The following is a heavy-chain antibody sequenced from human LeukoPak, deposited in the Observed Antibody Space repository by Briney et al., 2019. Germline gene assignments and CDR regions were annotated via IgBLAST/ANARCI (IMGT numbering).Heavy chain of an antibody. D-gene: IGHD1-26*01. CDR2: INPSGGST. J-gene: IGHJ4*02. V-gene: IGHV1-46*01. CDR3: ARXXPSVGARXXFDY. Sequence: ASVKVSCKASGYTFTSYYMHWVRQAPGQGLEWMGIINPSGGSTSYAQKFQGRVTMTRDMSTSTVYMELSSLRSEDTAVYYCARXXPSVGARXXFDYWGQGTLVTVSS. CDR1: GYTFTSYY.